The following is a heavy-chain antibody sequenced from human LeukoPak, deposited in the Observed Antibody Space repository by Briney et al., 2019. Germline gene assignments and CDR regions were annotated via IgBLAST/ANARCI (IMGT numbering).Heavy chain of an antibody. J-gene: IGHJ5*02. V-gene: IGHV4-59*12. D-gene: IGHD6-13*01. CDR2: VDHTGST. CDR3: ARGRYSSSLTGWFDP. CDR1: DDSITMYY. Sequence: SETLSLTCSVSDDSITMYYWTWIRQPPGKGLEWIGYVDHTGSTNFNPSLNGRVSISRDTTKNLFSLRLRSVTAADTAVYYCARGRYSSSLTGWFDPWGQGTLATVSS.